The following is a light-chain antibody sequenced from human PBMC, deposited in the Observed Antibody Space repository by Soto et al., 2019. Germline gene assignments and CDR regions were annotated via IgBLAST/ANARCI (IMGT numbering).Light chain of an antibody. CDR2: AAS. J-gene: IGKJ1*01. Sequence: DIQMTQSPSSLSAFVGDRVTITCRASQAITNDLAWYQQKPGKVPELLIYAASTLQSGVPSRFSGSGSGTDFTLTISSLQPEDVATYYCQKYSSALWAFGQGTKVAIK. V-gene: IGKV1-27*01. CDR3: QKYSSALWA. CDR1: QAITND.